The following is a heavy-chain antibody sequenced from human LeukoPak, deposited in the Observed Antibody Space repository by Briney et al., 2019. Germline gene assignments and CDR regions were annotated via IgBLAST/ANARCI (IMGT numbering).Heavy chain of an antibody. CDR1: GFTYSSYE. V-gene: IGHV3-21*01. Sequence: PGGSLRLSCAASGFTYSSYEMNWVRQAPGKGLEWVSSISSSSSYIYYADSVKGRFTISRDNAKNSLYLQMNSLRAEDTAVYYCARERLVGVNWFDPWGQGTLVTVSS. CDR3: ARERLVGVNWFDP. D-gene: IGHD1-26*01. J-gene: IGHJ5*02. CDR2: ISSSSSYI.